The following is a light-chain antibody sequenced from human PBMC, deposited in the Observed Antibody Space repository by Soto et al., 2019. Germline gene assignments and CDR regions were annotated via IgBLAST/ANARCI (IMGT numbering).Light chain of an antibody. J-gene: IGLJ1*01. V-gene: IGLV2-14*01. Sequence: QSVLTQPASVSGSPGQSITISCTRTSSDVGGYNYVSWYQQHPGKAPKLMIYDVSNRPSGVSNRFSGSKSGNTASLTISGLQAEDEADYYCSSYTSSNTYVFGTGTKVTVL. CDR1: SSDVGGYNY. CDR2: DVS. CDR3: SSYTSSNTYV.